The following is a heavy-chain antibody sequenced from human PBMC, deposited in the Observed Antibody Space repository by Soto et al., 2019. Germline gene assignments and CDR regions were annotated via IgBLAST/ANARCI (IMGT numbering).Heavy chain of an antibody. CDR1: GFSLTTSGVG. CDR3: VHRRVNSGLSS. J-gene: IGHJ5*02. D-gene: IGHD3-10*01. V-gene: IGHV2-5*01. CDR2: IHWNDDN. Sequence: QITLKESGPALVNPTQTLTLTCTFSGFSLTTSGVGVGWIRQPPGKAPEWLAVIHWNDDNHYSPIVEDRLTITKYTSNNQVALTMTNMHPADTATYYCVHRRVNSGLSSWGQGILVTVSS.